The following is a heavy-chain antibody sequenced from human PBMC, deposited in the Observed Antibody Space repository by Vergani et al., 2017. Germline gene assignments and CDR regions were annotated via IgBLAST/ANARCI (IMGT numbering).Heavy chain of an antibody. CDR2: ISSSSSYT. CDR1: GFTFSDYY. CDR3: ARHVDTAMAGFDY. Sequence: QVQLVESGGGLVKPGGSLTLSCAASGFTFSDYYMSWIRQAPGKGLEWVSYISSSSSYTIYADSVKGRFTISRDNAKNSLYLQMNSLRAEDTAVYYCARHVDTAMAGFDYWGQGTLVTVSS. J-gene: IGHJ4*02. V-gene: IGHV3-11*06. D-gene: IGHD5-18*01.